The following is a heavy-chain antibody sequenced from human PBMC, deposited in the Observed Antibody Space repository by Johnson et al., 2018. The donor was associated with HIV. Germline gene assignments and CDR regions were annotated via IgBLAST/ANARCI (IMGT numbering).Heavy chain of an antibody. CDR1: GFTFTNAW. V-gene: IGHV3-15*01. CDR2: LKSRTDGETA. J-gene: IGHJ3*02. Sequence: VQLVESGGGLVKPGGSLRLSCAASGFTFTNAWMLWVRQAPGKGLEWVGRLKSRTDGETADYAAPVKGRFTISRDDSKNTLYLQMNSLKTEDTALYYCTTDVPGGPYYNAFDIWGHGTTVTVSS. CDR3: TTDVPGGPYYNAFDI. D-gene: IGHD1-26*01.